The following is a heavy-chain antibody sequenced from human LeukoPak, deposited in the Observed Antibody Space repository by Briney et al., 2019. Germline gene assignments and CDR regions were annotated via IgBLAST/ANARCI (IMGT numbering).Heavy chain of an antibody. CDR2: MNPNSGNT. D-gene: IGHD1-26*01. CDR1: GYTFTSYD. V-gene: IGHV1-8*01. J-gene: IGHJ6*02. Sequence: ASVKVSCKASGYTFTSYDINWVRQATGQGLEWMGWMNPNSGNTGYAQKFQGRVTMTRNTSISTAYMELSSLRSEDTAVYYCARAPGSGSPGDYYGVDVWGQGTTVTVSS. CDR3: ARAPGSGSPGDYYGVDV.